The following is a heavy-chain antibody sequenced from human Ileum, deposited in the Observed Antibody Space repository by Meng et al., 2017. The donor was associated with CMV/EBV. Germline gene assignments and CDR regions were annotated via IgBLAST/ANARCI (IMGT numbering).Heavy chain of an antibody. CDR1: GFTFSSYG. CDR3: AKDPQDIVVVPDY. J-gene: IGHJ4*02. V-gene: IGHV3-30*02. CDR2: IRYDGSNK. D-gene: IGHD2-2*01. Sequence: GSLRLSCAASGFTFSSYGMHWVRQAPGKGLEWVAFIRYDGSNKYYADSVKGRFTISRDNSKNTLYLQMNSLRAEDTAVYYCAKDPQDIVVVPDYWGQGTLVTVSS.